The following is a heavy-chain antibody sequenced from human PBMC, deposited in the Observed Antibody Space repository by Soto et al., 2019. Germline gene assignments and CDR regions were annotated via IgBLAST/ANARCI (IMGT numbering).Heavy chain of an antibody. CDR3: ARAKTGYRSGWPSY. CDR1: GFTFDDYG. J-gene: IGHJ4*02. Sequence: GGSLRLSCAASGFTFDDYGMSWVRQAPGKGLEWISAINWNGGDTDYADSVEGRFTISRDNAKNSLYLQMNSLRVEDTAFYYCARAKTGYRSGWPSYWGQGTLVTVSS. D-gene: IGHD6-19*01. CDR2: INWNGGDT. V-gene: IGHV3-20*04.